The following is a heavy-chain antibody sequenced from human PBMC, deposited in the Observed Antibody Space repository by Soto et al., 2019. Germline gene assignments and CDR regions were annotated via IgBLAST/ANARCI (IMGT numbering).Heavy chain of an antibody. CDR3: AKNQGVELVPLATVDWFDP. CDR2: ISGSGFKK. J-gene: IGHJ5*02. CDR1: GFIFENFG. Sequence: GSLRLSCAASGFIFENFGMSWVRQAPGKGLEWISSISGSGFKKYYADSVKGRFTISRDNSKSTVYLELNNLSAEDTAVYHCAKNQGVELVPLATVDWFDPWGQGTLVTVSS. V-gene: IGHV3-23*01. D-gene: IGHD1-26*01.